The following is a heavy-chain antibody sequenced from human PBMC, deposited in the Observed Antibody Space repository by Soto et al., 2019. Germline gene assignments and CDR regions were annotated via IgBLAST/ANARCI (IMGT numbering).Heavy chain of an antibody. D-gene: IGHD6-13*01. CDR1: GFTFSSYS. Sequence: PGGSLRLSCAASGFTFSSYSMNWVRQAPGKGLEWVSCISTSSTYIYYPDSVKGRFTNSRDDAKNSLYLQMNSLSAEDTAVYYCVRGWAVGIAAAGFDYWGQGTLVTVSS. CDR3: VRGWAVGIAAAGFDY. V-gene: IGHV3-21*01. CDR2: ISTSSTYI. J-gene: IGHJ4*02.